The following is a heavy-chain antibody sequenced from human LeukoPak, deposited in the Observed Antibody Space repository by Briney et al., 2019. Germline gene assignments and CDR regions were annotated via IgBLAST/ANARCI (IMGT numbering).Heavy chain of an antibody. V-gene: IGHV3-48*01. D-gene: IGHD6-6*01. CDR1: GFTFGSYS. J-gene: IGHJ3*02. CDR2: ISSSSSTI. Sequence: GGSLRLSCAASGFTFGSYSMNWVRQAPGKGLEWVSYISSSSSTIYYADSVKGRFTISRDNAKNSLYLQMNSLRAEDTAVYYCARDPSARNAFDIWGQGTMVTVSS. CDR3: ARDPSARNAFDI.